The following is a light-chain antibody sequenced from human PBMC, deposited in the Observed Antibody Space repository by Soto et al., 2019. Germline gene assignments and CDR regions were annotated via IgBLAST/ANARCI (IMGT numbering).Light chain of an antibody. Sequence: EIVLTQSPGTVSLSPGESATLACSASQSVSSNYLDGYQQKPGTAPRLIRYGASTRATFSADMFSGSGSDTEFTLTSSRLEPEDFAVYYCQQYGRTPRTFGQGTKVEI. CDR1: QSVSSNY. CDR3: QQYGRTPRT. V-gene: IGKV3-20*01. J-gene: IGKJ4*01. CDR2: GAS.